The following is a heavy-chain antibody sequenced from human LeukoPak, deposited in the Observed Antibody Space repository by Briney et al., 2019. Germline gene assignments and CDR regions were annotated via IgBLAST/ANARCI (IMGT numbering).Heavy chain of an antibody. D-gene: IGHD6-13*01. J-gene: IGHJ4*02. Sequence: GASVKVSCKASGYTFINYYMHWVRQAPGQGLEWMGIINPSGGTTSYAQNFQGRVTMTRDTSTSTVYMELSSLRSEDTAVYYCARVLEAASFDYWGRGTPVTVSS. CDR1: GYTFINYY. V-gene: IGHV1-46*01. CDR3: ARVLEAASFDY. CDR2: INPSGGTT.